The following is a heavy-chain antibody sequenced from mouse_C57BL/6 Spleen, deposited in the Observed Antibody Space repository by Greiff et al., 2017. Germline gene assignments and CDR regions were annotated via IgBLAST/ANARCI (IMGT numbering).Heavy chain of an antibody. CDR3: ARITTVLYYAMDY. V-gene: IGHV5-17*01. Sequence: EVQVVESGGGLVKPGGSLKLSCAASGFTFSDYGMHWVRQAPEKGLEWVAYISSGSSTIYYADTVKGRSTISRDNAKNTLFLQMTSLRSEDTAMYYCARITTVLYYAMDYWGQGTSVTVSS. CDR1: GFTFSDYG. D-gene: IGHD1-1*01. J-gene: IGHJ4*01. CDR2: ISSGSSTI.